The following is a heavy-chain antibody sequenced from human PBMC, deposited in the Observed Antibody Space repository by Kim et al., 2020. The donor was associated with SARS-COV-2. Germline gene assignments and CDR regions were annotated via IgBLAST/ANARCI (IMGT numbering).Heavy chain of an antibody. CDR2: IYYSGST. Sequence: SETLSLTCTVSGGSISSSSYYWGWIRQPPGKGLEWIGSIYYSGSTYYNPSLKSRVTISVDTSKNQFSLKLSSVTAADTAVYYCARRLRITMVRGVNNWFDPWGQGTLVTVSS. D-gene: IGHD3-10*01. CDR1: GGSISSSSYY. J-gene: IGHJ5*02. CDR3: ARRLRITMVRGVNNWFDP. V-gene: IGHV4-39*01.